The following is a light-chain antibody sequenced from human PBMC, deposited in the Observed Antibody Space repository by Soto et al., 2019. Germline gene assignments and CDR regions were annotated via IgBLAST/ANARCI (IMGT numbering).Light chain of an antibody. CDR3: SSYTSSSTLEGV. J-gene: IGLJ1*01. CDR1: SSDVGGYNY. CDR2: EVS. V-gene: IGLV2-14*01. Sequence: QSALTQPASVSGSPGQSITISCTGTSSDVGGYNYVSWYQQHPGKAPKLMICEVSNRPSGVSNRFSGSKSGNTASLTISGLQAEDEADYHCSSYTSSSTLEGVFGTGTKLTVL.